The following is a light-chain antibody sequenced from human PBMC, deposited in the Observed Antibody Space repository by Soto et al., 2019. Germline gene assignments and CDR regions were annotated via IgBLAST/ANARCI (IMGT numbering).Light chain of an antibody. V-gene: IGKV4-1*01. CDR3: QQYYTTPIT. Sequence: DIVRTQSPNSLGVSLGERATINCKSSQSVLYTSTNENYLAWFQQKPGQPPKLLIYWASTRESGVPDRFSGSGSGTDFTLTISSLQAEDVALYYCQQYYTTPITFGQGTLLEIK. CDR2: WAS. CDR1: QSVLYTSTNENY. J-gene: IGKJ5*01.